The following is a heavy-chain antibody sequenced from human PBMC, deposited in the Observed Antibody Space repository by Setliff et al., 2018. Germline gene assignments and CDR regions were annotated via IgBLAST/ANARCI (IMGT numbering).Heavy chain of an antibody. CDR2: FYHSGSM. J-gene: IGHJ4*02. V-gene: IGHV4-59*08. CDR3: ARIAYGSGSYYFDY. CDR1: GGSISSSY. D-gene: IGHD3-10*01. Sequence: LSLTCTVSGGSISSSYWSWVRQPPGKGLEWVGYFYHSGSMNYNPSLKGRVTISIDTSKSQFSLNLSSVTAADTAVYYCARIAYGSGSYYFDYWGQGTLVTVSS.